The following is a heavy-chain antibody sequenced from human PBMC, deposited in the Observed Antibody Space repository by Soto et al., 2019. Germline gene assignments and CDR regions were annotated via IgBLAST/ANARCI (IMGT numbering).Heavy chain of an antibody. J-gene: IGHJ4*02. CDR3: ARTKYYDFWSGYYSFDY. CDR2: IIPIFGTA. D-gene: IGHD3-3*01. V-gene: IGHV1-69*06. CDR1: GGTFSSYA. Sequence: ASVKVSCKGSGGTFSSYAISWVRQAPGPGLEWMGGIIPIFGTANYAQKFHGRVTITADKSTSTAYMELSSLRSEDTAVYYCARTKYYDFWSGYYSFDYWGQGSLVTVSS.